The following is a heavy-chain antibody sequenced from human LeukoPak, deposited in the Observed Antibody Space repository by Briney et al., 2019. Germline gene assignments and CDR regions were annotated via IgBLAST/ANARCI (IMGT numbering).Heavy chain of an antibody. CDR3: ARDGRGYDILTGYYNLPFDY. V-gene: IGHV3-48*03. Sequence: PGGSLRLSCAASGFTFSSYEMNWVRQAPGKGLEWVSYISSSGSTIYYADSVKGRFTISRDNDKNSLYLQMNSLRAEDTAVYYCARDGRGYDILTGYYNLPFDYWGQGTLVTVSS. CDR2: ISSSGSTI. J-gene: IGHJ4*02. CDR1: GFTFSSYE. D-gene: IGHD3-9*01.